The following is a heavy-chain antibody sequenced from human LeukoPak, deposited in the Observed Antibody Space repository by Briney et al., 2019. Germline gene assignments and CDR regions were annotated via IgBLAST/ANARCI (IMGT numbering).Heavy chain of an antibody. Sequence: SGGSLRLSCAASGFTFSSYSMNWVRQAPGKGLEWVSSISSSSSYIYYADSVKGRFTISRDNAKNSLYLQMNSLRAEDTAVYYCARNPRRLVNAYYFDYWGQGTLVTVSS. CDR1: GFTFSSYS. CDR3: ARNPRRLVNAYYFDY. V-gene: IGHV3-21*01. CDR2: ISSSSSYI. J-gene: IGHJ4*02. D-gene: IGHD6-6*01.